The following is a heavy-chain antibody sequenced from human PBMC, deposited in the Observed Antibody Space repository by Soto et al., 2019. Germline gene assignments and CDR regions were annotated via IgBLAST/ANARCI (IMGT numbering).Heavy chain of an antibody. CDR3: ARGGIAVGGGANVDY. Sequence: EVQLVESGGGLVQPGGSLRLSCAASGFTFSSYEMNWVRQAPGKGLEWVSYISSSGSTIYYIDSVKGRFTIPRDNAKNALYLQMNSRRAADTAVYYCARGGIAVGGGANVDYWGQGTLITVSS. CDR2: ISSSGSTI. J-gene: IGHJ4*02. D-gene: IGHD6-19*01. CDR1: GFTFSSYE. V-gene: IGHV3-48*03.